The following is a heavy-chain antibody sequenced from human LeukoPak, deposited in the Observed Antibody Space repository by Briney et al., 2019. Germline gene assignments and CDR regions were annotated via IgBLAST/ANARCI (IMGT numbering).Heavy chain of an antibody. V-gene: IGHV3-7*01. Sequence: PGGSLRLSCAASGFTFSSYNMNWVRQAPGKGLEWVANIKQDGSEKYYVDSVKGRFTISRDNAKNSLYLQMNSLRAEDTAVYYCARVYSGYYGSGRNGAFDIWGQGTMVTVSS. J-gene: IGHJ3*02. CDR2: IKQDGSEK. CDR3: ARVYSGYYGSGRNGAFDI. D-gene: IGHD3-10*01. CDR1: GFTFSSYN.